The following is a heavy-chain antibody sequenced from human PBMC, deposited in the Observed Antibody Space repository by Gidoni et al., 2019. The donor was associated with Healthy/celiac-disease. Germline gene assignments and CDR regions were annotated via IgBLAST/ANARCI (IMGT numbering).Heavy chain of an antibody. D-gene: IGHD4-17*01. CDR2: ISYDGSNN. CDR3: ARGFGLRWAYGMDV. Sequence: QVQLVESGGGVVQPGRSLRLSCAASGFTFSSYAMHWVRQAPGKGLEWVAVISYDGSNNYYADSVKGRFTISRDNSKNTLYLQMNSLRAEDTAVYYCARGFGLRWAYGMDVWGQGTTVTVSS. V-gene: IGHV3-30-3*01. CDR1: GFTFSSYA. J-gene: IGHJ6*02.